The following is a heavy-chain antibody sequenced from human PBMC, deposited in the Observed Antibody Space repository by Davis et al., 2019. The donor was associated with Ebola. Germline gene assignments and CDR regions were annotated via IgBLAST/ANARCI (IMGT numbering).Heavy chain of an antibody. CDR3: ARHGVRQVPAGLSPHYYYYGMDV. J-gene: IGHJ6*02. V-gene: IGHV5-51*01. Sequence: KVSCKGSGYSFSNFWIGWVRQMPGKGLEWMGIIYPGDSDTRYSPSFQGQVTISADKSISTAYLQWSSLKASDTAMYYCARHGVRQVPAGLSPHYYYYGMDVWGQGTSVTVSS. CDR2: IYPGDSDT. CDR1: GYSFSNFW. D-gene: IGHD2-2*01.